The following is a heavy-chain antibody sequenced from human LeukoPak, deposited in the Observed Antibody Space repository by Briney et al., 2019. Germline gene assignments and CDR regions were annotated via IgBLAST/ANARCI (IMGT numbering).Heavy chain of an antibody. CDR1: GGSISSGSYY. D-gene: IGHD2-8*01. CDR3: ARDPYGKNWSDP. Sequence: SQTLSLTCTVSGGSISSGSYYWSWIRQPAGKGLEWIGRIYTSGSTNYNPSLKSRVTISVDTSKNQFSLKLSSVTAADTAVYYCARDPYGKNWSDPWGQGTLVTVSS. J-gene: IGHJ5*02. V-gene: IGHV4-61*02. CDR2: IYTSGST.